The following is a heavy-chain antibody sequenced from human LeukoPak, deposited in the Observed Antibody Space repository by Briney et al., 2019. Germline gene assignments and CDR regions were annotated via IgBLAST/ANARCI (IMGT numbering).Heavy chain of an antibody. V-gene: IGHV3-21*01. CDR1: GFTFSSYS. Sequence: GGSLRLSFAASGFTFSSYSMNWVRQAPGKGLEWVSSISSSSSYIYYADSAKGRFTISRDNAKNSLYLQMNSLRAEDTAVYYCARDHYSSSWYHYFDYWGQGTLVTVSS. CDR3: ARDHYSSSWYHYFDY. D-gene: IGHD6-13*01. J-gene: IGHJ4*02. CDR2: ISSSSSYI.